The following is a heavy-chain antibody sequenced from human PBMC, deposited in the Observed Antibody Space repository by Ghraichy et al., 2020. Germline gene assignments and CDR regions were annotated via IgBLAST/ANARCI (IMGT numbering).Heavy chain of an antibody. Sequence: ASVKVSCKASGYTFTSYYMHWVQQAPGQGLEWMGIINPSGGSTSYAQKFQGRVTMTRDTSTSTVYMELSSLRSEDTAVYYCARDTVKYSSSWRPYYYYGMDVWGQGTTVTVSS. J-gene: IGHJ6*02. CDR1: GYTFTSYY. CDR2: INPSGGST. D-gene: IGHD6-13*01. CDR3: ARDTVKYSSSWRPYYYYGMDV. V-gene: IGHV1-46*03.